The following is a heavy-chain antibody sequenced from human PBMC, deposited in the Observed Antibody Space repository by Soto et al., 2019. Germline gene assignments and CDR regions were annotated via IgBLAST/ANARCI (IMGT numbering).Heavy chain of an antibody. Sequence: SETLSLTCTVSGGSISSSSYYWGWIRQPPGKGLEWIRSIYYSGSTYYNPSLKSRVTISVDTSKNQFSLKLSSVTAADTAVYYCARIMVRGVIMSYYYGMDVWGQGTTVT. CDR1: GGSISSSSYY. D-gene: IGHD3-10*01. J-gene: IGHJ6*02. V-gene: IGHV4-39*01. CDR3: ARIMVRGVIMSYYYGMDV. CDR2: IYYSGST.